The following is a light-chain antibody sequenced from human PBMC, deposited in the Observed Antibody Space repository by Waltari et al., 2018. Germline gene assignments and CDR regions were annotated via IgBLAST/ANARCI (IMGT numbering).Light chain of an antibody. J-gene: IGKJ3*01. V-gene: IGKV1-39*01. CDR3: QQSYSTPFT. Sequence: DIQMTQSPSPLSASVGDRVTITCRASQSISSYLNWYQQKPGKAPKLLIYAASSLQSGVPSRFSGSVSGTDFTLTISSLQPEDFATYYCQQSYSTPFTFGPGTKVDIK. CDR1: QSISSY. CDR2: AAS.